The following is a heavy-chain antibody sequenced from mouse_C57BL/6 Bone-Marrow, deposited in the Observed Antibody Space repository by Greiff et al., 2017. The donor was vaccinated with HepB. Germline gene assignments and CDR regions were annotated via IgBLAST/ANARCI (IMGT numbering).Heavy chain of an antibody. D-gene: IGHD1-1*01. J-gene: IGHJ3*01. CDR2: IDPSDSYT. V-gene: IGHV1-59*01. CDR1: GYTFTSYW. CDR3: ARGGITTVPPWFAY. Sequence: VQLQQPGAELVRPGTSVKLSCKASGYTFTSYWMHWVKQRPGQGLEWIGVIDPSDSYTNYNQKFKGKATLTVDTSSSTAYMQLSSLTSEDSAVYYCARGGITTVPPWFAYWGQGTLVTVSA.